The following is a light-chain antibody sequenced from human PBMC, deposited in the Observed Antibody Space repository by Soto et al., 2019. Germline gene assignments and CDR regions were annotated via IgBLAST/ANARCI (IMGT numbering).Light chain of an antibody. CDR1: GSDVGSYNL. Sequence: QSVLTQPASVSGSPGQSITISCTGTGSDVGSYNLVSWYQQHPGKAPKLIIYEVRMRPSGVSNRFSGSKSGNTASLTISGLQPEDEADYYCCSYAGSFTIYVFGTGTKVTVL. CDR2: EVR. J-gene: IGLJ1*01. V-gene: IGLV2-23*02. CDR3: CSYAGSFTIYV.